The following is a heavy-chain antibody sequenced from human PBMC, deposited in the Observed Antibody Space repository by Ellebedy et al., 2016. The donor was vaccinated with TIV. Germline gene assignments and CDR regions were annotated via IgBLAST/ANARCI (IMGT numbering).Heavy chain of an antibody. J-gene: IGHJ5*02. Sequence: AASVKVSCKASGGTFSSYAISWVRQAPGQGLEWMGWISAYNGNTNYAQKLQGRVTMTTDTSTSTAYMELRSLRSDDTAVYYCARDWSRGMVRTKGWFDPWGQGTLVTVSS. V-gene: IGHV1-18*01. CDR2: ISAYNGNT. CDR1: GGTFSSYA. D-gene: IGHD3-10*01. CDR3: ARDWSRGMVRTKGWFDP.